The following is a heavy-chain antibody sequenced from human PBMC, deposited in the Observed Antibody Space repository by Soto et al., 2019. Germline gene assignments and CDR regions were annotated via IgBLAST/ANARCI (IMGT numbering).Heavy chain of an antibody. CDR1: GGTFSSYT. D-gene: IGHD2-2*02. J-gene: IGHJ4*02. Sequence: QVQLVQSGAEVKKPGSSVKVSCKASGGTFSSYTISWVRQAPGQGLEWMGRIIPILDIANYAQKFQGRVTITADKSTSTAYMELSSLKSEDTAVYYCARSRSCGSTSCYTPQPFDYWGQGTPVTVSS. V-gene: IGHV1-69*02. CDR2: IIPILDIA. CDR3: ARSRSCGSTSCYTPQPFDY.